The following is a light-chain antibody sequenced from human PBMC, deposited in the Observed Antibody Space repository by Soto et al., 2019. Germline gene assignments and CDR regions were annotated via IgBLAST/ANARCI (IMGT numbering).Light chain of an antibody. Sequence: EIVLTQSPATLSLSPGERATLSCRASQSVSSYLAWYQQKPGQAPRRLIYYASNRATGIPARFIGSGSGTDFTLTISSIEHEDFAVYYCQQRSNWPPITFGQGTRLEIK. CDR2: YAS. J-gene: IGKJ5*01. V-gene: IGKV3-11*01. CDR1: QSVSSY. CDR3: QQRSNWPPIT.